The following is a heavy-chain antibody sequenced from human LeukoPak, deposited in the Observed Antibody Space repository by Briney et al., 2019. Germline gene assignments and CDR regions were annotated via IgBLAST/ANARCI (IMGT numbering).Heavy chain of an antibody. V-gene: IGHV4-59*08. CDR2: IHYSGST. CDR3: ARGPYSYDSSGAFDI. CDR1: GGSISSYY. Sequence: SETLSLTCTVSGGSISSYYWSWIRQSPGKGLEWIGHIHYSGSTNYNPSLKSRVTISVDTSKNQFSLKLSSVTAADTAVYFCARGPYSYDSSGAFDIWGQGTMVTVSS. D-gene: IGHD3-22*01. J-gene: IGHJ3*02.